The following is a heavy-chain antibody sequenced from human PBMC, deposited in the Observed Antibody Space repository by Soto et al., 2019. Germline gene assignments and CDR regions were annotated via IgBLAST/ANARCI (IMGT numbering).Heavy chain of an antibody. Sequence: GSGRLSCAASGFTFSSYAMSWVRQAPGKGLEWVSAISGSGSSTYYADSVKGRFTISRDNAKNTLYLQMNSLRAEDTAVYYCARAPNDYGDYVFDYWGQGTLVTVSS. J-gene: IGHJ4*02. CDR3: ARAPNDYGDYVFDY. CDR2: ISGSGSST. V-gene: IGHV3-23*01. D-gene: IGHD4-17*01. CDR1: GFTFSSYA.